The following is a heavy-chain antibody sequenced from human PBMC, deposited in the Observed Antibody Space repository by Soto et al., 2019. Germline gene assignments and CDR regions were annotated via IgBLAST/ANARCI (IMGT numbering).Heavy chain of an antibody. J-gene: IGHJ4*02. Sequence: QVQLVQSGAEVKRPGSSVKVSCKASGDTFANYNINWVRQAPGQGLEWMGGIIPVFRTTTFAQKFQGRVTITADESTSTAHMALSSLTSEDPAVYYCARDPGVLTGDTNYFDYWGQGSLVTVSS. CDR3: ARDPGVLTGDTNYFDY. V-gene: IGHV1-69*01. CDR1: GDTFANYN. CDR2: IIPVFRTT. D-gene: IGHD3-9*01.